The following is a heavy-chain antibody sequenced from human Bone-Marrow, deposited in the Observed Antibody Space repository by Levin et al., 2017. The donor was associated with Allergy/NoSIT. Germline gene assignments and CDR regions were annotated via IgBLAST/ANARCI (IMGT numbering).Heavy chain of an antibody. J-gene: IGHJ6*02. V-gene: IGHV3-53*01. Sequence: AGGSLRLSCAASGFTVGNNYMNWVRQAPGKGLEWVSLIYSNGGTYYADSVKGRFTISRDSSKNTLYLQMNSLTVEDTAVYYCATNSDRGVWGQGTTVTVSS. CDR1: GFTVGNNY. CDR2: IYSNGGT. CDR3: ATNSDRGV.